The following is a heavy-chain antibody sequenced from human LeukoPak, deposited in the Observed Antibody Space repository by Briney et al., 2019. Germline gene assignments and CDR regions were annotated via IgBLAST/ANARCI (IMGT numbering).Heavy chain of an antibody. CDR1: NGSIISSRYF. V-gene: IGHV4-39*07. Sequence: PSESLSLTCSVSNGSIISSRYFWGWIRQPPGKGLEWIGSIDYSGSTYYNPSLKSRVTISVDTSKNHFSLDLSSVTAADTAVYYCARDRSSSWYKDFDYWGQGTLVTVSS. J-gene: IGHJ4*02. D-gene: IGHD6-13*01. CDR3: ARDRSSSWYKDFDY. CDR2: IDYSGST.